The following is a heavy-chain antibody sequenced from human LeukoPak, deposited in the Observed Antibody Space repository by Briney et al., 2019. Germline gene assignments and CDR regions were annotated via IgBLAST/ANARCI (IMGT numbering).Heavy chain of an antibody. CDR3: ARAPIWGGMVTYYYMDV. CDR1: RYTFTSYD. CDR2: MNPNSGNT. D-gene: IGHD3-16*01. Sequence: ASVKVSCKASRYTFTSYDINGVRQATGQGLECRGWMNPNSGNTGYAQKLQGRVTMTRNTSISTAYMELSSLGSEDTAVYYCARAPIWGGMVTYYYMDVWGKGTTVTISS. J-gene: IGHJ6*03. V-gene: IGHV1-8*01.